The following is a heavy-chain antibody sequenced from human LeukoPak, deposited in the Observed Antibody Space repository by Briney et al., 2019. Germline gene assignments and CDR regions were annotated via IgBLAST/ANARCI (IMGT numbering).Heavy chain of an antibody. D-gene: IGHD2-21*02. CDR3: ARLAHIVVVTANDAFDI. V-gene: IGHV4-34*01. Sequence: TSETLSLTCAVYGGSFSGYYWSWIRQPPGKGLEWIGEINHSGSTNYNPSLKSRVTISVDTSKNQFSLELSSVTAADTAVYYCARLAHIVVVTANDAFDIWGQGTMVTVSS. CDR1: GGSFSGYY. J-gene: IGHJ3*02. CDR2: INHSGST.